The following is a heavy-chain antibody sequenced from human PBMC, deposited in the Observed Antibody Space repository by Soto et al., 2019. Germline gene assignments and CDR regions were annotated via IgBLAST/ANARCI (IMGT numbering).Heavy chain of an antibody. CDR3: ARDPLRIAAIYYYYYGMDV. Sequence: QVQLVESGGGVVQPGRSLRLSCAASGFTFSSYGMHWVRQAPGKGLEWVAVIWYDGSNKYYADSVKGRFTISRDNSKNTLYLQMNSLRAEDTAVYYCARDPLRIAAIYYYYYGMDVWGQGTTVTVSS. J-gene: IGHJ6*02. V-gene: IGHV3-33*01. CDR2: IWYDGSNK. D-gene: IGHD6-6*01. CDR1: GFTFSSYG.